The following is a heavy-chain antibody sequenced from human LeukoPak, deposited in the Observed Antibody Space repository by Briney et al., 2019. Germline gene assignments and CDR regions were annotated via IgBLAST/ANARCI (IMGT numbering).Heavy chain of an antibody. D-gene: IGHD1-26*01. CDR1: GYTFTNCR. V-gene: IGHV1-18*01. J-gene: IGHJ6*02. CDR2: ISAYNGNT. Sequence: ASVKVSCKDTGYTFTNCRVSWVRQAPGQGLEWMGWISAYNGNTKYAQKFQSRVTMTTDTSTNTVNMELRSLRSDDTAVFYCARSGSHNYDYYGMDVWGQGTTVIVSS. CDR3: ARSGSHNYDYYGMDV.